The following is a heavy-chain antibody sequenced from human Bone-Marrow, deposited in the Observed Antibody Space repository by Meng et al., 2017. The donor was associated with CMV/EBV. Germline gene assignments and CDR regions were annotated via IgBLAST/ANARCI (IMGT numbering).Heavy chain of an antibody. D-gene: IGHD3-3*01. V-gene: IGHV4-34*01. CDR3: ARDAPLGKYYDFWSGYSSYYYYYGMDV. CDR1: GFTFSSYA. Sequence: ESLKISCAASGFTFSSYAMSWVRQAPGKGLEWIGEINHSGSTNYNPSLKSRVTISVDTSKNQFSLKLSSVTAADTAVYYCARDAPLGKYYDFWSGYSSYYYYYGMDVWGQGTTVTVSS. J-gene: IGHJ6*02. CDR2: INHSGST.